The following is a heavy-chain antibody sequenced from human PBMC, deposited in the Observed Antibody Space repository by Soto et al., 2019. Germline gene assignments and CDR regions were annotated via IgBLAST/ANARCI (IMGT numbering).Heavy chain of an antibody. CDR2: IYPRDSDI. V-gene: IGHV5-51*01. J-gene: IGHJ6*02. CDR1: GYTLTRYW. D-gene: IGHD1-1*01. CDR3: ATTSPQGNFYYGLNV. Sequence: LGESLKISCKASGYTLTRYWIAWVRQMPGRGLEWMGIIYPRDSDIRYSPSFQGQVTISVDKSINTAYLQWSSLKASDTAIYYCATTSPQGNFYYGLNVWGQGTTVTVSS.